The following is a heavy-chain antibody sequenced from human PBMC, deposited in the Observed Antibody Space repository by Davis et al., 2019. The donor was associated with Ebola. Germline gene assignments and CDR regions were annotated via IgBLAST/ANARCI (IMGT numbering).Heavy chain of an antibody. CDR3: ARRASIVVVPATDGYWYFDL. V-gene: IGHV1-2*02. CDR1: GYTFTGYY. Sequence: ASVKVSCKASGYTFTGYYMHWVRQAPGQGLEWMGWINPNSGGTNYAQKFQGRVTMTRDTSISTAYMELSRLRSDDTAVYYCARRASIVVVPATDGYWYFDLWGRGTLVTVSS. D-gene: IGHD2-2*01. J-gene: IGHJ2*01. CDR2: INPNSGGT.